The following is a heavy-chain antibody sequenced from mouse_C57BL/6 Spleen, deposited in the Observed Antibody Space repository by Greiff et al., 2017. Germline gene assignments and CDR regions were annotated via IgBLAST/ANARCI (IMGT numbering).Heavy chain of an antibody. Sequence: DVKLQESGPELVKPGASVKIPCKASGYTFTDYNMDWVKQSHGKSLEWIGDINPNNGGTIYNQKFKGKATLTVDKSSSTAYMVLRSLTSEDTAVYYCARSPLHLGVYFDYWGQGTTLTVAS. CDR2: INPNNGGT. CDR1: GYTFTDYN. D-gene: IGHD3-1*01. CDR3: ARSPLHLGVYFDY. V-gene: IGHV1-18*01. J-gene: IGHJ2*01.